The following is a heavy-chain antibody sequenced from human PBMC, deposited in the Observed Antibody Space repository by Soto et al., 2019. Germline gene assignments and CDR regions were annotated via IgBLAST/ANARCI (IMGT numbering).Heavy chain of an antibody. CDR1: GYTCTSYD. CDR2: INPSGGST. D-gene: IGHD3-10*01. CDR3: ASPDYYGCST. V-gene: IGHV1-46*01. Sequence: ASVEISCKASGYTCTSYDMHWVRQAPGQGLEWMGIINPSGGSTSYAQKFQGRVTMTTDTSTSTVYMELSSLRSEETGVYYCASPDYYGCSTWGQQSLLSVSS. J-gene: IGHJ4*03.